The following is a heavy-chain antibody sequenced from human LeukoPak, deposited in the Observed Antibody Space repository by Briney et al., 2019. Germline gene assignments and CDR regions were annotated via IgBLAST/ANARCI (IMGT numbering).Heavy chain of an antibody. Sequence: SVKVSCKASGGTFSSYAISWVRQAPGQGLEWMGGIIPIFGTANYAQKFQGRVTITADESMSTAYMELSSLRSEDTAVYYCARDWAMRELPDLAAFDIWGQGTMVTVSS. CDR3: ARDWAMRELPDLAAFDI. D-gene: IGHD1-26*01. J-gene: IGHJ3*02. CDR2: IIPIFGTA. V-gene: IGHV1-69*13. CDR1: GGTFSSYA.